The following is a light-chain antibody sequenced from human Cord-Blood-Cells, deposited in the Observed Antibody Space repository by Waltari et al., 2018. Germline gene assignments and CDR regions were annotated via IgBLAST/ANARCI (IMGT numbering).Light chain of an antibody. CDR3: AAWDDSLNGFYV. CDR1: SSNIGSNT. Sequence: QSVLTQPPSASGTPGQRATTSCSGSSSNIGSNTVNWYQQLPGTAPKLLIYSNTQRPSGVPDRFSGSKSGTSASLAISGLQSEDEADYYCAAWDDSLNGFYVFGTGTKVTVL. J-gene: IGLJ1*01. CDR2: SNT. V-gene: IGLV1-44*01.